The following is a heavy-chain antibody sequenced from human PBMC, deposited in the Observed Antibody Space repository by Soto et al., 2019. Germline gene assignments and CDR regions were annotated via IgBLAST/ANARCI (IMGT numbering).Heavy chain of an antibody. Sequence: QVQLVQSGAEVKKPGSSVKVSCKASGGTFSSYAVSWVRQAPGQGLEWMGGIIPIFGTANYAQKFQGRVTITADESTSTAYMELSSLRSEDTAVYYCARDRPALLLTYYGMDVWGQGTTVTVSS. J-gene: IGHJ6*02. CDR3: ARDRPALLLTYYGMDV. V-gene: IGHV1-69*01. CDR1: GGTFSSYA. D-gene: IGHD2-15*01. CDR2: IIPIFGTA.